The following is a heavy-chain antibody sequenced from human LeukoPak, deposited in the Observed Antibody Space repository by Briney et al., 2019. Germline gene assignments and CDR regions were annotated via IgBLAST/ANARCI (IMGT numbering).Heavy chain of an antibody. V-gene: IGHV3-48*03. CDR1: GFIFSSYE. J-gene: IGHJ4*02. CDR3: ARDQTLYSYGGDYFDY. Sequence: PGGSLRLSCAASGFIFSSYEMNWVRQAPGKGLEWVSYISSSGNTIYYADSVKGRFTISRDNAKNSLYLQMNSLRAEDTAVYYCARDQTLYSYGGDYFDYWGQGTLVTVSS. D-gene: IGHD5-18*01. CDR2: ISSSGNTI.